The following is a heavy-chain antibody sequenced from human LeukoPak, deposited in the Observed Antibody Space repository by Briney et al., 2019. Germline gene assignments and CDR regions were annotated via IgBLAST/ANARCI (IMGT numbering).Heavy chain of an antibody. CDR2: ISGSGGST. V-gene: IGHV3-23*01. D-gene: IGHD6-13*01. Sequence: QTGGSLRLSCAASGFTFSSYGMSWVRQAPGKGLEWVSSISGSGGSTYYADSVKGRFTISRDNSKNTLYLQMNSLRAEDTAVYYCAKEAVGSRTNYNWFDPWGQGTLVTVSS. J-gene: IGHJ5*02. CDR1: GFTFSSYG. CDR3: AKEAVGSRTNYNWFDP.